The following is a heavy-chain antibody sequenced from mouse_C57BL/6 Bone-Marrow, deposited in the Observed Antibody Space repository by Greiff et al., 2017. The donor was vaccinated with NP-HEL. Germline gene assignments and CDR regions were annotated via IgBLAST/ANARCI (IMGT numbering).Heavy chain of an antibody. CDR1: GYTFTSYW. CDR3: ARFTTVPLDY. D-gene: IGHD1-1*01. CDR2: IDPSDSYT. Sequence: QVQLKQPGAELVKPGASVKLSCKASGYTFTSYWMQWVKQRPGQGLEWIGEIDPSDSYTNYNQKFKGKATLTVDTSSSTAYMQLSSLTSEDSAVYYCARFTTVPLDYWGQGTTLTVSS. J-gene: IGHJ2*01. V-gene: IGHV1-50*01.